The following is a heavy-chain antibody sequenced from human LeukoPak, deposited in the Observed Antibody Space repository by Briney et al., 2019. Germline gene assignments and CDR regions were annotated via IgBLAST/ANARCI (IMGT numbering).Heavy chain of an antibody. V-gene: IGHV3-73*01. CDR1: GFTFSGSA. CDR2: IRSKANSYAT. Sequence: GGSLRLSCAASGFTFSGSAIHWVRQASGEGLEWIGRIRSKANSYATAYAASVKGRFTISRDDSKNMAYLQMNSLKTEDTAVYYCAAGVREPVTWWDYWGQGTLVTVSS. CDR3: AAGVREPVTWWDY. D-gene: IGHD2-15*01. J-gene: IGHJ4*02.